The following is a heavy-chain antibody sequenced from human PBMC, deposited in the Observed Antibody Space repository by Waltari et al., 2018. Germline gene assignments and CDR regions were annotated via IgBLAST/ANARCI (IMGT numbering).Heavy chain of an antibody. CDR3: ARDRGRGLYLDS. V-gene: IGHV4-4*02. D-gene: IGHD1-26*01. Sequence: QLQLQQSGPGLVKPSESLFLSCAVSGDSVSNNYWWSWVRQPPGKGLEWIGQIHGTGKTNYNPSLESRVTVSMDTSNNQFSLRVTSPTAADTAVYFCARDRGRGLYLDSWGQGTLVTVSP. CDR1: GDSVSNNYW. CDR2: IHGTGKT. J-gene: IGHJ4*02.